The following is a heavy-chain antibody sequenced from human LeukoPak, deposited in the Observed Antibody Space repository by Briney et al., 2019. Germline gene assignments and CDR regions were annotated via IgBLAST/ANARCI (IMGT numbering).Heavy chain of an antibody. CDR3: ARDYYYDSSGYLLQH. CDR2: ISGSGGST. D-gene: IGHD3-22*01. V-gene: IGHV3-23*01. CDR1: GFTFSSYA. J-gene: IGHJ1*01. Sequence: PGGSLRLSCAASGFTFSSYAMSWVRQAPGKGLEWVSAISGSGGSTYYADSVKGRFTISRDNSKNTLYLQMNSLRAEDTAVYYCARDYYYDSSGYLLQHWGQGTLVTVSS.